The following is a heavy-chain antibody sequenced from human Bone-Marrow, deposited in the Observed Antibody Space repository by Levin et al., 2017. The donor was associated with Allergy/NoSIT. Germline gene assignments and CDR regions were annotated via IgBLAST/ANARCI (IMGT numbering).Heavy chain of an antibody. J-gene: IGHJ6*03. CDR2: INPNGGTV. V-gene: IGHV1-46*02. Sequence: ASVKVSCKASGYTFDTYWIHWVRQAPGQGLEWMGIINPNGGTVAYARRFRGRVVMTRDASTSTVYMQLNSLGSEDTAVYYCARDGLIASPRKEYYYYYYMDVWGQGTTVTVSS. CDR1: GYTFDTYW. CDR3: ARDGLIASPRKEYYYYYYMDV. D-gene: IGHD6-6*01.